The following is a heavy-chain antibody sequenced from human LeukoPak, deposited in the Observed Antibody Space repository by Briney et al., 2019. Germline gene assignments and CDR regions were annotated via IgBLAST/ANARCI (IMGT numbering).Heavy chain of an antibody. Sequence: GGSLRLSCAASGFTFSSYCMHWVRQAPAKGLVLVSRINIDGSSTSYADSVKGRFTISRDNAKNTLYLQMNSLRAEDTAVYYCARGLLWFGELFDYWGQGTLVTVSS. J-gene: IGHJ4*02. CDR1: GFTFSSYC. CDR2: INIDGSST. CDR3: ARGLLWFGELFDY. D-gene: IGHD3-10*01. V-gene: IGHV3-74*01.